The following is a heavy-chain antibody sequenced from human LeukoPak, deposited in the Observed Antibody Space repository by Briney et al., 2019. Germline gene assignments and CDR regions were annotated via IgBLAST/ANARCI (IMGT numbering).Heavy chain of an antibody. J-gene: IGHJ5*02. CDR1: GFTYSDYY. Sequence: KPGGSLRLSCAASGFTYSDYYMSWIRQAPGKGLEWVSYISSSGSTIYYADSVKGRFTISRDNAKNSLYLQMNSLRAEDTAVYYCARDPYSSSWYGNWFDPWGQGTLVTVSS. CDR2: ISSSGSTI. CDR3: ARDPYSSSWYGNWFDP. D-gene: IGHD6-13*01. V-gene: IGHV3-11*01.